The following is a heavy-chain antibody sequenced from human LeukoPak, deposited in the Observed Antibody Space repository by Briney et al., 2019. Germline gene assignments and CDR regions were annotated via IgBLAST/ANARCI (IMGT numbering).Heavy chain of an antibody. J-gene: IGHJ4*02. CDR3: ARESPSAAASH. V-gene: IGHV1-2*02. CDR1: GYTFTGYY. Sequence: ASVKVSCKASGYTFTGYYMHWVRQAPGQGLEWMGWINPNSGGTNHAQKFQGRVTMTRDTSISTAYMELSRLRSDDTAVYYCARESPSAAASHWGQGTLVTVSS. CDR2: INPNSGGT. D-gene: IGHD6-13*01.